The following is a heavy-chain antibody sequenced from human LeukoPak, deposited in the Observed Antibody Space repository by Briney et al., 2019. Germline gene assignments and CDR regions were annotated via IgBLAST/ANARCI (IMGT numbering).Heavy chain of an antibody. D-gene: IGHD1-26*01. J-gene: IGHJ4*02. CDR1: GYTFTSYG. CDR3: ARDGQTFRSGSYSDPFDY. CDR2: ISAYNGNT. Sequence: ASVKVSCKASGYTFTSYGISWVRQAPGQGLEWMGWISAYNGNTNYAQKLKGRVTMTTDTSTSTAYMELRSLRSDDTAVYYCARDGQTFRSGSYSDPFDYWGQGTLVTVSS. V-gene: IGHV1-18*01.